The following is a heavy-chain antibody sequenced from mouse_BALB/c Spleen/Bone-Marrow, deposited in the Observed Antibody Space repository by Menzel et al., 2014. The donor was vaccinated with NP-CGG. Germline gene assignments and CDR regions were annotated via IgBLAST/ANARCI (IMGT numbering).Heavy chain of an antibody. CDR3: ARPRQLGLPYHFDY. CDR1: GYTFTSYV. J-gene: IGHJ2*01. D-gene: IGHD3-2*01. V-gene: IGHV1-14*01. Sequence: EVQLVESGPELVMPGASVKMSCKASGYTFTSYVMHWVKQKPGQGLEWIGYINPYNDGTKYNEKFKGKATLTSDKSSSTAYMELSSLTSEDSAVYYCARPRQLGLPYHFDYWGQGTTLTVSS. CDR2: INPYNDGT.